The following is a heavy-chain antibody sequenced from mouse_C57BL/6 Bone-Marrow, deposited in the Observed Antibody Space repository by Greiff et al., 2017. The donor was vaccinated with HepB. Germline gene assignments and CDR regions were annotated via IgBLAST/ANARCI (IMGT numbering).Heavy chain of an antibody. V-gene: IGHV5-17*01. CDR1: GFTFSDYG. CDR2: ISSGSSTI. D-gene: IGHD2-1*01. CDR3: AGIYYGNLAWFAY. Sequence: EVQGVESGGGLVKPGGSLKLSCAASGFTFSDYGMHWVRQAPEKGLEWVAYISSGSSTIYYADTVKGRFTISRDNAKNTLFMQMTSLRSEDTAMYYCAGIYYGNLAWFAYWGQGTLVTVSA. J-gene: IGHJ3*01.